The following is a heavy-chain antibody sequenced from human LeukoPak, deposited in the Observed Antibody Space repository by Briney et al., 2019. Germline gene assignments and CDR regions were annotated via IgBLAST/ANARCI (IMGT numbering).Heavy chain of an antibody. Sequence: SETLSLTCAVYGGSFRGYYWSWIRQPPGKGLEWIGEINHSGSTNYNPCLKSRVTISVDTSKNQFSLKLSSVTAADTAVYYCASLYSSSSYWFDPWGQGTLVTVSS. CDR2: INHSGST. CDR1: GGSFRGYY. D-gene: IGHD6-6*01. J-gene: IGHJ5*02. CDR3: ASLYSSSSYWFDP. V-gene: IGHV4-34*01.